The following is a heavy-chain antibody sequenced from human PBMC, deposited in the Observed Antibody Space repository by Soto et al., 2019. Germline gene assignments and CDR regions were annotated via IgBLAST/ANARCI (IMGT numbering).Heavy chain of an antibody. D-gene: IGHD6-19*01. CDR3: ATFPSSGWYSPLRVDV. CDR1: GYTLTELS. V-gene: IGHV1-24*01. CDR2: FDPEDGET. J-gene: IGHJ6*04. Sequence: GASVKVSCKVSGYTLTELSMHWVRQAPGKGLEWMGGFDPEDGETIYAQKFQGRVTMTEDTSTDTAYMELSSLRSEDTAVYYCATFPSSGWYSPLRVDVWGKGTTVTVSS.